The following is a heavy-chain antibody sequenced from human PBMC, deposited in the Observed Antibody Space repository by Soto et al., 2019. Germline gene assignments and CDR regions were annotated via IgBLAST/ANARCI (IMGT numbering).Heavy chain of an antibody. CDR3: AKETYYAILTGYSHDAFDI. J-gene: IGHJ3*02. Sequence: GGSLRLSCAASGFTFSSYGMHWVRQAPGKGLEWVAVISYDGSNKYYADSVKGRFTISRDNSKNTLYLQMNSLRAEDTAVYYCAKETYYAILTGYSHDAFDIWGQGTMVTVSS. V-gene: IGHV3-30*18. D-gene: IGHD3-9*01. CDR1: GFTFSSYG. CDR2: ISYDGSNK.